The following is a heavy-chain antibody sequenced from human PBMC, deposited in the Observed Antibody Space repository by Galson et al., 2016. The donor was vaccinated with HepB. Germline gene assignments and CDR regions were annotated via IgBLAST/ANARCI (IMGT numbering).Heavy chain of an antibody. J-gene: IGHJ4*02. CDR1: GFIFGAHS. CDR3: ARDRPASGAQYDVDY. Sequence: SLRLSCAASGFIFGAHSMNWVRQAPGKGPEWVAYISESGAITYYADSVKGRFTISRDHAENCLYLQMNSLRDDDTAVYYCARDRPASGAQYDVDYWGQGTLVTVSS. D-gene: IGHD1-26*01. V-gene: IGHV3-48*02. CDR2: ISESGAIT.